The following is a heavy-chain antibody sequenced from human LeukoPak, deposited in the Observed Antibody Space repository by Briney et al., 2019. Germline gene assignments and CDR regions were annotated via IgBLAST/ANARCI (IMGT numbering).Heavy chain of an antibody. CDR3: ARMEGPHDY. CDR2: MNPNSGTT. D-gene: IGHD1-1*01. V-gene: IGHV1-8*01. Sequence: GASVKVFCKASGYTFTSYDINWVRQATGQGLAWMGWMNPNSGTTGYAQKFQGRVTMTRNTSISTAYMELSSLRSEDTAVYYCARMEGPHDYWGQGTLVTVSS. J-gene: IGHJ4*02. CDR1: GYTFTSYD.